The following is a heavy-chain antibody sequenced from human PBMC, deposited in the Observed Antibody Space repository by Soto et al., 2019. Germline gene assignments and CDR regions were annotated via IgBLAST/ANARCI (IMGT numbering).Heavy chain of an antibody. V-gene: IGHV4-31*03. CDR2: IYYSGIT. Sequence: QVRLQESGPGLLKPSQTLSRTCSVSGDSISSEGYYWSWIRQHPGKGLEWIGYIYYSGITYYKSSLKSRVALSLDTSKNHFSLILTSVTAADTAVYYCASLHSSYDWESFDYCGQGIPVTVSS. D-gene: IGHD5-12*01. CDR3: ASLHSSYDWESFDY. J-gene: IGHJ4*02. CDR1: GDSISSEGYY.